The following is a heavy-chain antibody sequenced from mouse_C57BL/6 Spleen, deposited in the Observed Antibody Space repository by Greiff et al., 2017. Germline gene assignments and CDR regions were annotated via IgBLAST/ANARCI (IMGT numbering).Heavy chain of an antibody. CDR3: ARGGWFEFAY. J-gene: IGHJ3*01. Sequence: QVQLQQSGAELVKPGASVKLSCKASGYTFTSYWMQWVKQRPGQGLEWIGEIDPSDSYTNYNQKFKGKATLTVDTSSSTAYMQLSSLTSEDSAVYYCARGGWFEFAYWGQGTLVTVSA. D-gene: IGHD2-3*01. CDR1: GYTFTSYW. V-gene: IGHV1-50*01. CDR2: IDPSDSYT.